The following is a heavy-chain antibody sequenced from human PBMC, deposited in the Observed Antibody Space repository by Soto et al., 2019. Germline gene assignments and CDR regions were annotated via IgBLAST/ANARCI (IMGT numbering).Heavy chain of an antibody. CDR2: IIPIFVTA. V-gene: IGHV1-69*13. Sequence: SLKVSCRTSGNTFSSHAITCVRQTNGQGLEWMGWIIPIFVTANYAQKFQGRVTITADESTSTAYMELRSLRSDDTAVYYCARGVGSGSYYNQYHWFASWGQGTLVTVSS. D-gene: IGHD3-10*01. CDR3: ARGVGSGSYYNQYHWFAS. J-gene: IGHJ5*01. CDR1: GNTFSSHA.